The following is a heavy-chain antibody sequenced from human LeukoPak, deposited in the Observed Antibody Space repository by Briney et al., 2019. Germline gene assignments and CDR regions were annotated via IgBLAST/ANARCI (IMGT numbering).Heavy chain of an antibody. D-gene: IGHD3-22*01. J-gene: IGHJ3*02. Sequence: SETLSLTCTVSGGSISSYYWSWIRQPPGKGLEWIGYIYYSGSTNYNPSLKSRVTISVDTSKNQSSLKLSSVTAADTAVYYCARNYYDSSGYLVYAFDIWGQGTMVTVSS. CDR2: IYYSGST. CDR3: ARNYYDSSGYLVYAFDI. V-gene: IGHV4-59*01. CDR1: GGSISSYY.